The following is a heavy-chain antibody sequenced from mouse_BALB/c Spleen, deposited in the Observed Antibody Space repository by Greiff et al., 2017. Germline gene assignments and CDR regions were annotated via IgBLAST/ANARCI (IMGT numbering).Heavy chain of an antibody. Sequence: QVQLQQSGAELVRPGTSVKVSCKASGYAFTNYLIEWVKQRPGQGLEWIGVINPGSGSTNYNEKFKGKATLTADKSSSTAYMQLSSLTSDDSAVYFCARNDTAVVEAMDYWGQGTPVTVSS. D-gene: IGHD1-1*01. CDR3: ARNDTAVVEAMDY. CDR2: INPGSGST. V-gene: IGHV1-54*01. J-gene: IGHJ4*01. CDR1: GYAFTNYL.